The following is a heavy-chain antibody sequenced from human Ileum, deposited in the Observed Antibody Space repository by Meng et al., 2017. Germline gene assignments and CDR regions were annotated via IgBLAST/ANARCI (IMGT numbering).Heavy chain of an antibody. CDR1: GCSVSSGSYY. Sequence: QAAGPRLVRPSETLSLTCCVSGCSVSSGSYYWSWIRQPPGKGLEWIGYIYYSGSAHYNPSLKSRVTMSVDTSKNQFSLELNSVTTADTAMYYCAYRLAVAPQDWYFDVWGRGTLVTVSS. J-gene: IGHJ2*01. CDR2: IYYSGSA. V-gene: IGHV4-61*01. CDR3: AYRLAVAPQDWYFDV. D-gene: IGHD6-19*01.